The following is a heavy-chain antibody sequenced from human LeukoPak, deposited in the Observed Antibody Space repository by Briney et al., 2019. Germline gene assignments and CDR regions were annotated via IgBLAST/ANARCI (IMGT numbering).Heavy chain of an antibody. CDR2: INPSGGST. CDR3: AILTTDENEDFDY. V-gene: IGHV1-46*01. D-gene: IGHD4-17*01. Sequence: GASVKVSCKASGYTFTSYYMHWVRQAPGQGLEWMGIINPSGGSTSYAQKSQGRVTMTRDTSTSTVYMELSSLRSEDTAVYYCAILTTDENEDFDYWGQGTPVTVSS. CDR1: GYTFTSYY. J-gene: IGHJ4*02.